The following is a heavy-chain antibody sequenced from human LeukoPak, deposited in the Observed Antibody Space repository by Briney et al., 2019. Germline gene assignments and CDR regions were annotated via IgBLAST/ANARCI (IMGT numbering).Heavy chain of an antibody. V-gene: IGHV3-23*01. Sequence: GGSLRLSCAASGFTFSNYAMSWVRQAPGKGLEWVSAFSGSGGSTYYADSVKGRFTISRDNSKNSLYLQMNSLRAEDTAVYYCARATRGFDYWGQGTLVTVSS. D-gene: IGHD1-14*01. CDR1: GFTFSNYA. J-gene: IGHJ4*02. CDR3: ARATRGFDY. CDR2: FSGSGGST.